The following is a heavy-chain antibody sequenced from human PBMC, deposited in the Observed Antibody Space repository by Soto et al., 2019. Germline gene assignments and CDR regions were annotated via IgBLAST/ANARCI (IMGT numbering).Heavy chain of an antibody. CDR3: AKRLVTKYYFDY. CDR1: GFSFSSYA. V-gene: IGHV3-23*01. D-gene: IGHD2-21*01. CDR2: ISITGGTT. J-gene: IGHJ4*02. Sequence: EVQLLESGGGLVQPGGSLRLSCVVSGFSFSSYAMTWVRQAPGKGLEWVSSISITGGTTYYADSVKGRFTVSRVNSKNTLYLHMNSLRAEDTAVYYCAKRLVTKYYFDYWGQGTLVTVSS.